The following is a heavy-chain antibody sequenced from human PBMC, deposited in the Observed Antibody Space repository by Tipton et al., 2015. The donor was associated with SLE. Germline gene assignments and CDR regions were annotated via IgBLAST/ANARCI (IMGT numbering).Heavy chain of an antibody. CDR1: GFTFDDYG. Sequence: GSLRLSCAASGFTFDDYGMSWVRQAPGKGLEWVSGINWNGGTTGYADSVKGRFTISRDNAKNSLYLQMNSLRAEDTAVYYCARGGSGWYIAFDIWGQGTMVTVSS. CDR2: INWNGGTT. D-gene: IGHD6-19*01. J-gene: IGHJ3*02. V-gene: IGHV3-20*04. CDR3: ARGGSGWYIAFDI.